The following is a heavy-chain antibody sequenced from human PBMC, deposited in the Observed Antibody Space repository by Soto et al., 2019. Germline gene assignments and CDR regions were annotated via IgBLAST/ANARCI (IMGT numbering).Heavy chain of an antibody. J-gene: IGHJ3*02. D-gene: IGHD6-13*01. V-gene: IGHV3-23*01. Sequence: PGGSLRLSCAASGFTFSSYAMNWVRQAPGKGLEWVSGISGSGGSTYYADSVKGRFTISRDNSKNTLYLQMNSLRAEDTAVYYCATPSSIWWNVRALDAFDIWAQRTMVTVS. CDR1: GFTFSSYA. CDR2: ISGSGGST. CDR3: ATPSSIWWNVRALDAFDI.